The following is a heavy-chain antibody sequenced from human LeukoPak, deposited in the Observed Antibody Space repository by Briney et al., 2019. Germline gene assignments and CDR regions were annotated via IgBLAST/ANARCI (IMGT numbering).Heavy chain of an antibody. CDR1: GYTFTSYD. CDR2: MSPNSGDT. D-gene: IGHD7-27*01. V-gene: IGHV1-8*01. J-gene: IGHJ4*02. CDR3: ARGPPNWGYDY. Sequence: ASVTVSCTASGYTFTSYDFNWVRQATGQRPEWMGWMSPNSGDTGYAQKYQDRVTMTRNTSISTAYMELSSLRSDDTAVYYCARGPPNWGYDYWGPGTLVTVSS.